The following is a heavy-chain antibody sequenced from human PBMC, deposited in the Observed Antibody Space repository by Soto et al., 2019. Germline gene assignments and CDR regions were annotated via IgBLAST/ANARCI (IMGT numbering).Heavy chain of an antibody. CDR3: ARDKYTLPDYGMDV. V-gene: IGHV1-46*01. J-gene: IGHJ6*02. D-gene: IGHD3-16*01. CDR1: GYTFTSFY. CDR2: INPTSDST. Sequence: ASVKVSCKASGYTFTSFYIHWVRQAPGQGLEWMGIINPTSDSTSYAQKLQGRVTMTRDTSTSTVYMELSSLRSEDTAVYYCARDKYTLPDYGMDVWGQGTPVTVSS.